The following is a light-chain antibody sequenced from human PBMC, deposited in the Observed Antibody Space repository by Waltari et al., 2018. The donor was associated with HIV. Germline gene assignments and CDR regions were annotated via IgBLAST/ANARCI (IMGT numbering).Light chain of an antibody. J-gene: IGKJ3*01. V-gene: IGKV1-39*01. CDR3: QQTFSPPRT. CDR2: HAS. Sequence: DINMTQSPSYLSASVGDRVTITCRASQTIINYLNWYHQSPGKAPKLLIFHASALQNGVSSRFSGSGSGTEFTLSIAGLQPDDFGTYSCQQTFSPPRTFGPGT. CDR1: QTIINY.